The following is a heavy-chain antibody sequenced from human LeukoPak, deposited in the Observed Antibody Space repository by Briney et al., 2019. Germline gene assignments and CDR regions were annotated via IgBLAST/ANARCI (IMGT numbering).Heavy chain of an antibody. J-gene: IGHJ4*02. CDR3: AKAGPKGVVPAAPIDY. V-gene: IGHV3-23*01. D-gene: IGHD2-2*01. CDR1: GFTFSSYA. Sequence: GGSLRLSCAASGFTFSSYAMSWVRQAPGKGLEWVSAISGSGGSTYYADSVKGRFTISRDNSKNTLYLQMNSLRAEDTAVYYCAKAGPKGVVPAAPIDYWGQGTLVTVSS. CDR2: ISGSGGST.